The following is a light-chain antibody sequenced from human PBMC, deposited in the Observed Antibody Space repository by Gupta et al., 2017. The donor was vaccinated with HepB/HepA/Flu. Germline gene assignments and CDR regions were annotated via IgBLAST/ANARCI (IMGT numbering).Light chain of an antibody. CDR1: YSNIGSNT. V-gene: IGLV1-44*01. Sequence: QSVLTQPLSASGTPGQRVTISCSGSYSNIGSNTVNWYQQLPGTAPKVLIHNNYERPSGVPDRVSGSKSGTSASLAISGLQSEDEADYYCAAWDGSLSGWVFGGGTKLTVL. J-gene: IGLJ3*02. CDR2: NNY. CDR3: AAWDGSLSGWV.